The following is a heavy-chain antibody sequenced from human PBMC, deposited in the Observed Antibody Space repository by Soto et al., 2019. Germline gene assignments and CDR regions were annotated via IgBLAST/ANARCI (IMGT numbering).Heavy chain of an antibody. J-gene: IGHJ4*02. V-gene: IGHV4-4*02. D-gene: IGHD3-22*01. CDR2: IYHSGST. CDR1: GASIRSNNW. CDR3: ARGGYDNSGYYFQLDY. Sequence: SETLSLTCVVSGASIRSNNWWTWVRHPPGKGLEWIGEIYHSGSTNYNPSLKSRVTISIDKSKSQFSLRLNFVTAADTAVYFCARGGYDNSGYYFQLDYWGQGTLITVSS.